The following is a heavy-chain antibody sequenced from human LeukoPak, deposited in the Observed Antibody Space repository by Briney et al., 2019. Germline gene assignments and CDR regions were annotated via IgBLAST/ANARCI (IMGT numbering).Heavy chain of an antibody. Sequence: GESLKISCKGSGYSFTSYWIGWVRQMPGKGLEWMGIICPGDSDTRYSPSFQGRVTISADKSTSTTYLQWSSLKASDTAVYYCARLNSNSYNYYYGLDVWGQGTTVTVSS. D-gene: IGHD4-4*01. CDR2: ICPGDSDT. CDR3: ARLNSNSYNYYYGLDV. J-gene: IGHJ6*02. V-gene: IGHV5-51*01. CDR1: GYSFTSYW.